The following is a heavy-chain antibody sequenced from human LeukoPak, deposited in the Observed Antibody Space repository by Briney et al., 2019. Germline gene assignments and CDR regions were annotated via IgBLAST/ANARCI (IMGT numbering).Heavy chain of an antibody. CDR3: ARDRGSSNDWGYFDF. D-gene: IGHD7-27*01. J-gene: IGHJ4*02. CDR2: INPSGDST. Sequence: GASVKVSCKASGYTFNRYYIHWVRQAPGQGLEWMGIINPSGDSTSYAPKLQGRVTMTRDTSTSTVYMELNSLTSEDTAVYYCARDRGSSNDWGYFDFWGQRTLVTLSS. V-gene: IGHV1-46*02. CDR1: GYTFNRYY.